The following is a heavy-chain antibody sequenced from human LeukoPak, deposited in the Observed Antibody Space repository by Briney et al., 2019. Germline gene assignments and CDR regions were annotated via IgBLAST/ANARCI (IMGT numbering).Heavy chain of an antibody. V-gene: IGHV4-34*01. CDR2: INHSGST. CDR1: EFTFSSYS. J-gene: IGHJ4*02. CDR3: ARGRRLVEQWLVRGYYFDY. Sequence: GSLRLSCAASEFTFSSYSMNWVRQAPGKGLEWIGEINHSGSTNYNPSLKSRVTISVDTSKNQFSLKLSSVTAADTAVYYCARGRRLVEQWLVRGYYFDYWGQGTLVTVSS. D-gene: IGHD6-19*01.